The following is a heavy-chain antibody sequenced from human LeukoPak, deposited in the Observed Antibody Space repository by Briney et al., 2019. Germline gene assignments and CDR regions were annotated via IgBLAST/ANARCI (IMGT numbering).Heavy chain of an antibody. CDR3: ARLFQWFDP. V-gene: IGHV4-59*08. J-gene: IGHJ5*02. CDR1: GDSISGYY. CDR2: IYYSGST. D-gene: IGHD3-10*01. Sequence: SETLSLTCTVSGDSISGYYWSWIRQPPGRGLEWIGYIYYSGSTNYNPSLKSRVTISVDTSKNQFSLKLSSVTAADTAVYYCARLFQWFDPWGQGTLVTVSS.